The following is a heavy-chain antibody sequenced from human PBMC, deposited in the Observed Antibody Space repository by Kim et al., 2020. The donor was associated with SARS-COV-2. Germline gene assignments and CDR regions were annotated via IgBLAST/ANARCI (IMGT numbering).Heavy chain of an antibody. J-gene: IGHJ4*02. CDR3: ARGTYYYDSSGSFFDY. Sequence: GGSLRLSRAASGFTFSSYEMNWVRQAPGKGLEWVSYISSSGSTIYYADSVKGRFTISRDNAKNSLYLQMNSLRAEDTAVYYCARGTYYYDSSGSFFDYWGQGTLVTVSS. V-gene: IGHV3-48*03. D-gene: IGHD3-22*01. CDR2: ISSSGSTI. CDR1: GFTFSSYE.